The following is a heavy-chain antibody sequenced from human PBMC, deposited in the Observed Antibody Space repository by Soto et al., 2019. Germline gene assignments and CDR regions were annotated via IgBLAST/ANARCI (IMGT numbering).Heavy chain of an antibody. V-gene: IGHV3-53*04. D-gene: IGHD1-1*01. CDR1: WFTVSSKY. Sequence: EVQLVESGGGLVQPGGSLRLSCAVSWFTVSSKYMSWVRQAPGKGLEWVSIIYSGGSTYYADSVKGRFTISRHNSENTLYFQMNSLRAEDTAVYYCARYSGTRGFDYWGQGTLVTVSS. J-gene: IGHJ4*02. CDR2: IYSGGST. CDR3: ARYSGTRGFDY.